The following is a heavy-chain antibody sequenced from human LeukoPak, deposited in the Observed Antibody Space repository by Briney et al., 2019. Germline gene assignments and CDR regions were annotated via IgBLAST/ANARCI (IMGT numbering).Heavy chain of an antibody. D-gene: IGHD1-1*01. V-gene: IGHV3-7*01. Sequence: GGSLRLSCAVSGFTFNKYWMTWVRQVPGKGLEWVANINQDGSEKNYVDSVKGRFTISRDNAKNSLYLQMNSLRAEDTAVYYCARYCDGTPSAHNPYWCQGTLVTVSS. CDR3: ARYCDGTPSAHNPY. CDR1: GFTFNKYW. J-gene: IGHJ4*02. CDR2: INQDGSEK.